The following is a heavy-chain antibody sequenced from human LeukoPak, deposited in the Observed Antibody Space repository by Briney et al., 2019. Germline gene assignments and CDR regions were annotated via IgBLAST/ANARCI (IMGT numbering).Heavy chain of an antibody. V-gene: IGHV3-21*04. CDR2: ISSSSSYI. CDR3: AKDLGSSVGFDAFDI. Sequence: GGSLRLSCAASGFTFSSYSMNWVRQAPGKGLEWVSSISSSSSYIYYADSVKGRFTISRDNAKNSLYLQMNSLRAEDTALYYCAKDLGSSVGFDAFDIWGQGTMVTVSS. CDR1: GFTFSSYS. J-gene: IGHJ3*02. D-gene: IGHD6-13*01.